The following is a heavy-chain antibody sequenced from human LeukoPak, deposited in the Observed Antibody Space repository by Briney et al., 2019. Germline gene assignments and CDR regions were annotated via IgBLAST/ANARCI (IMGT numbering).Heavy chain of an antibody. CDR3: ARDRFPYYDLWSGYRGAFDI. D-gene: IGHD3-3*01. V-gene: IGHV4-34*01. CDR2: INHSGST. Sequence: PSETLSLTCAVYGGSFSGYYWSWIRQPPGKGLEWIGEINHSGSTNYNPSLKSRVTISVDTSKNQFSLKLSSVTAADTAVYYCARDRFPYYDLWSGYRGAFDIWGQGTMVTVSS. J-gene: IGHJ3*02. CDR1: GGSFSGYY.